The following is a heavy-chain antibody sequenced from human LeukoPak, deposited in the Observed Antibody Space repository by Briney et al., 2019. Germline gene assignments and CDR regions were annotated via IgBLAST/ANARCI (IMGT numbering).Heavy chain of an antibody. CDR2: ISSSSSTI. Sequence: GGSLRLSCAASGFTFSSYSMNWVRQAPGKGLEWVSYISSSSSTIYYADSVKGRFTISRDNAKNSLYLQMNSLRAEDTAVYYCARDLGRYCSSTSCYPRSGDYWGQGTLVTVSS. V-gene: IGHV3-48*01. CDR3: ARDLGRYCSSTSCYPRSGDY. CDR1: GFTFSSYS. J-gene: IGHJ4*02. D-gene: IGHD2-2*01.